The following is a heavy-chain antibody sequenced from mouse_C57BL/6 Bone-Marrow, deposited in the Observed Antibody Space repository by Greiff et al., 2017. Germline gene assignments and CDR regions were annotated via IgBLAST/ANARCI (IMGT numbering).Heavy chain of an antibody. CDR2: IYPRSGNT. CDR1: GYTFTSYG. J-gene: IGHJ1*03. V-gene: IGHV1-81*01. D-gene: IGHD4-1*01. CDR3: ARGGANWWYFDV. Sequence: QVQLQQSGAELARPGASVKLSCKASGYTFTSYGISWVKQRTGQGLEWIGEIYPRSGNTYYNEKFKGKATLTADKSSSTAYMELRSLTSEDSAVYFCARGGANWWYFDVWGTGTTVTVSS.